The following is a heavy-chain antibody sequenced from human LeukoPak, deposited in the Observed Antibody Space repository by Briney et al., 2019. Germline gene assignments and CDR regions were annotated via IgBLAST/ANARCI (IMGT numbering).Heavy chain of an antibody. CDR1: GGSISSSTYF. CDR2: FYYNGST. D-gene: IGHD1-20*01. Sequence: SETLSLTCAVSGGSISSSTYFWDWIRQSPGKRLEWIGSFYYNGSTYYTPSLKSRLTISADMSKNQFSLNLISVTAADTAVYYCARHTGITGTTYWGQGTLVTVSP. J-gene: IGHJ4*02. V-gene: IGHV4-39*01. CDR3: ARHTGITGTTY.